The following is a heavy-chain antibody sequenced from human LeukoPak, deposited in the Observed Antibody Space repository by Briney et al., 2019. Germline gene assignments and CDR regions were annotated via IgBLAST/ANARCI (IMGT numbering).Heavy chain of an antibody. Sequence: SETLSLTCTVSGGSISSYYWSWIRQPPGKGLEWIGYIYYSGSTNYNPSLKSRVTISVDTSKNQFSLKLSSVTAADTAVYYCAGRASWVNAFDIWGQGTMVTVSS. D-gene: IGHD1-26*01. V-gene: IGHV4-59*01. CDR2: IYYSGST. J-gene: IGHJ3*02. CDR1: GGSISSYY. CDR3: AGRASWVNAFDI.